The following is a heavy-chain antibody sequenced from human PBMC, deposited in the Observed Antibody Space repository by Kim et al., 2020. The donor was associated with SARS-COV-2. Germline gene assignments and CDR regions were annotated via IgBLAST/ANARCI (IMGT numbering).Heavy chain of an antibody. CDR2: T. CDR3: AKGSAAVTPFL. D-gene: IGHD4-17*01. V-gene: IGHV3-43*01. J-gene: IGHJ4*02. Sequence: TYYADSVRGRFTISRDKSKNSLYLQRNSLRTKDTALYYCAKGSAAVTPFLWGQGTLVTVSS.